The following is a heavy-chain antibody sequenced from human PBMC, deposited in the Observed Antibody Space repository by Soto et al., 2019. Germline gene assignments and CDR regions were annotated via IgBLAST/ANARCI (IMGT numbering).Heavy chain of an antibody. CDR3: ARDVTDDYIWGSSNTWFDP. CDR2: ITPMVGTA. D-gene: IGHD3-16*01. V-gene: IGHV1-69*06. J-gene: IGHJ5*02. CDR1: GDTFSTYG. Sequence: QVQLVQSGAEVKKPGSSVKVSCKASGDTFSTYGISWVRQAPGQGLEWMGRITPMVGTANYAQKWQGRVTMTADKFTITAYMELSSLRSEDTAVYYCARDVTDDYIWGSSNTWFDPWGQGTQVTVSS.